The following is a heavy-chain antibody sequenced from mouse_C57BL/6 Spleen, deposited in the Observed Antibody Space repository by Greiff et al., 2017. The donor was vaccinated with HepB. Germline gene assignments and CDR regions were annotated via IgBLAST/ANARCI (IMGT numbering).Heavy chain of an antibody. J-gene: IGHJ3*01. CDR2: ISSGGDYI. D-gene: IGHD2-5*01. CDR1: GFTFSSYA. Sequence: EVKLMESGEGLVKPGGSLKLSCAASGFTFSSYAMSWVRQTPEKRLEWVAYISSGGDYIYYADTVKGRCTISRDNARNTLYLQMSSLKSEDTALYYCTRGSYSNSWFAYWGQGTLVTVSA. V-gene: IGHV5-9-1*02. CDR3: TRGSYSNSWFAY.